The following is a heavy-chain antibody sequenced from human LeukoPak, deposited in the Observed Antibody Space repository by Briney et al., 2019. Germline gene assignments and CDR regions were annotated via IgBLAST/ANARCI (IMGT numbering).Heavy chain of an antibody. V-gene: IGHV3-21*01. CDR3: ARDPYSSGWYKDAFDI. CDR1: GFTFSSYS. CDR2: ISGSSSYI. J-gene: IGHJ3*02. D-gene: IGHD6-19*01. Sequence: GGSLRLSCAASGFTFSSYSMNWVRQAPGKGPEWVSSISGSSSYINYADSVKGRFTISRDNAQNSLFLQLNSLRAEDTAVYYCARDPYSSGWYKDAFDIWGQGTMVTVSS.